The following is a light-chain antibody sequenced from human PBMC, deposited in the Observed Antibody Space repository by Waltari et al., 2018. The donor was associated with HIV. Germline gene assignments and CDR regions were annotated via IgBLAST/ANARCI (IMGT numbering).Light chain of an antibody. CDR1: HIGRKT. CDR2: YDS. V-gene: IGLV3-21*04. CDR3: QVWDSSTDHGI. Sequence: SYVVSQPPSVSVAPGTTAAIPCAGNHIGRKTVPWYQQKPGQAPVLVIYYDSDRPSGIPERFSDSSSGNTATLTISRVEAGDEADYYCQVWDSSTDHGIFGGGTKLTVL. J-gene: IGLJ2*01.